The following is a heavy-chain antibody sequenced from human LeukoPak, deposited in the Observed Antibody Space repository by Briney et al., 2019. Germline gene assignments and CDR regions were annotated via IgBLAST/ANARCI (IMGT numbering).Heavy chain of an antibody. CDR3: AKGGYSSGWRNYFDY. CDR1: GFTFSSYG. CDR2: ISATGGST. D-gene: IGHD6-19*01. Sequence: PGGFLRLSCAASGFTFSSYGITWVRQAPGKGLEWVSTISATGGSTYYADSVKGRFTISRDNSKDTLYLQMNSLRAEDTAVYYCAKGGYSSGWRNYFDYWGQGTLVTVSS. J-gene: IGHJ4*02. V-gene: IGHV3-23*01.